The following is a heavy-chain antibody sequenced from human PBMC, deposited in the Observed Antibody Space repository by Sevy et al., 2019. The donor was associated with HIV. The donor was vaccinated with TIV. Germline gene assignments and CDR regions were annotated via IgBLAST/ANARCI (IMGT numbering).Heavy chain of an antibody. V-gene: IGHV3-7*01. Sequence: GGSLRLSCVASGFSIGDYWVTWVRQAPGKGLEWVANIKQDGSVRYYLDSVKGRFTISRDNARNSGYLQMDGLRAEDTAVYFCVREVGGPGSKWGRGTLVTVSS. J-gene: IGHJ4*02. CDR2: IKQDGSVR. D-gene: IGHD2-15*01. CDR1: GFSIGDYW. CDR3: VREVGGPGSK.